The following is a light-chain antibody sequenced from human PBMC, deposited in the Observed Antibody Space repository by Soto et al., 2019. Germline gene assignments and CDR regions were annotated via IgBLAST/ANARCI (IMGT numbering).Light chain of an antibody. CDR3: QQANSFPIT. J-gene: IGKJ5*01. CDR1: QGLKF. CDR2: GAT. V-gene: IGKV1-12*01. Sequence: DIQMTQSPSSVSSSVGDTVTITCRASQGLKFLAWYQQKPGKAPRLLIYGATNLQSGVPPRFSGSGSGTDFTLTISSLQPEDFATYFCQQANSFPITFGQGTRLEIK.